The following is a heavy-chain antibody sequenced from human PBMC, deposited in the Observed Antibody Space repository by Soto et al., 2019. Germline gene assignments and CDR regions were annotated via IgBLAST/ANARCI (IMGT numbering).Heavy chain of an antibody. Sequence: PSEPLSLTWTVSGGSVSSGSYYWSWIRQPPGKGLEWIGYIYYSGSTNYNPSLKSRVTISVGTSKNQFSLKLSSVTAADTAVYYCARDKYDDSTGTFDFWGQGTLVTVS. CDR2: IYYSGST. V-gene: IGHV4-61*01. J-gene: IGHJ4*02. CDR1: GGSVSSGSYY. D-gene: IGHD2-8*02. CDR3: ARDKYDDSTGTFDF.